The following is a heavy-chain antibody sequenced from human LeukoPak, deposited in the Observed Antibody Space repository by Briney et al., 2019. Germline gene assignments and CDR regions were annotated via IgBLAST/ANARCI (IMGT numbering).Heavy chain of an antibody. CDR2: ISYDGSNK. CDR3: AELGITMIGGV. D-gene: IGHD3-10*02. V-gene: IGHV3-30*18. Sequence: GGSLRLSCVASGFTFSSYDMHWVRQAPGKGLEWVAVISYDGSNKYYADSVKGRFTISRDNAKNSLYLQMNSLRAEDTAVYYCAELGITMIGGVWGKGTTVTISS. CDR1: GFTFSSYD. J-gene: IGHJ6*04.